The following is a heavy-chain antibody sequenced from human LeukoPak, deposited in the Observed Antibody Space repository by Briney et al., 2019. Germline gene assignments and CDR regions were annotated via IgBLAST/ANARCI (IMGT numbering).Heavy chain of an antibody. CDR2: ISGSGTST. J-gene: IGHJ5*02. CDR3: VRAHHPGGWFDP. Sequence: GGSLRLSCAASGFSFRSYAMSWVRQAPGKGLEWVSAISGSGTSTYYADSVKGQFTISRDNAKNSLYLQMNSLTAEDTAVHYCVRAHHPGGWFDPWGQGTLVTVSS. CDR1: GFSFRSYA. D-gene: IGHD3-10*01. V-gene: IGHV3-23*01.